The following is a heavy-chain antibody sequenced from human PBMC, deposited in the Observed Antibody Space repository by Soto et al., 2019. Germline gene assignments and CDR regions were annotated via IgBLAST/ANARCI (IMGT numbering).Heavy chain of an antibody. V-gene: IGHV1-58*02. CDR2: IVVGSGNT. Sequence: GASVKVSCKASGFTFTSSAMQWVRQARGQRLEWIGWIVVGSGNTNYAQKFQERVTITRDMSTSTAYMELSSLRSEDTAVYYCAADTAEIRDYYDSSGYYPPYYYYGMDVWGQGTTVTVSS. D-gene: IGHD3-22*01. J-gene: IGHJ6*02. CDR1: GFTFTSSA. CDR3: AADTAEIRDYYDSSGYYPPYYYYGMDV.